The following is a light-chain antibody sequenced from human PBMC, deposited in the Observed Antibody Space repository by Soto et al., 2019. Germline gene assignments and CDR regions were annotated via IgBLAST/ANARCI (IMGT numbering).Light chain of an antibody. CDR1: TSDIGGYNY. V-gene: IGLV2-14*03. CDR3: SSYTSNSPLI. J-gene: IGLJ2*01. Sequence: QSALTQPASVSGSPGQSITISCTGTTSDIGGYNYVSWYRHPPGKPPQVMIYDVSNRRSGISDRFSGSKSGNTASLTISGLQAEDEGDYYCSSYTSNSPLIFGGGTKLTVL. CDR2: DVS.